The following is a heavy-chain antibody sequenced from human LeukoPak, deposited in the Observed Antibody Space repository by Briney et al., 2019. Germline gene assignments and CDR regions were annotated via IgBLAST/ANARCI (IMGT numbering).Heavy chain of an antibody. V-gene: IGHV3-74*01. Sequence: GGSLRLSCAASGFSFSTYWMHWVRQAPGEGLVWVARINTDGSTTNFADPVRGRFTISRDNAKNTLYLQMNSLRAEDTAVYYCARGTVVAPGVDCWGQGTLVTVSS. CDR2: INTDGSTT. CDR3: ARGTVVAPGVDC. D-gene: IGHD4-23*01. J-gene: IGHJ4*02. CDR1: GFSFSTYW.